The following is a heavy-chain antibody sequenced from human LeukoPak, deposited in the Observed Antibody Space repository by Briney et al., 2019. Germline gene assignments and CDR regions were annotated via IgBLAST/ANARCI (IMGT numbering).Heavy chain of an antibody. J-gene: IGHJ6*04. D-gene: IGHD3-3*01. CDR3: ACGWYYGFWSGGSSAAPAV. CDR2: IRYDGSNK. CDR1: GFTVSSNY. Sequence: PGGSLRLSCAASGFTVSSNYMSWVRQAPGKGLEWVSFIRYDGSNKYYADSVKGRFTISRDNSKNTRYLQMNSLRAEDTAVYYCACGWYYGFWSGGSSAAPAVWGKGTTVTVSS. V-gene: IGHV3-30*02.